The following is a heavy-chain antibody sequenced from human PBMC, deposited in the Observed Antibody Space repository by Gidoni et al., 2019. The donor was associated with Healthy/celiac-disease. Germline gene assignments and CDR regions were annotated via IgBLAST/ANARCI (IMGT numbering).Heavy chain of an antibody. CDR2: IYYRGST. Sequence: QLQLQESGPGLVEPSETLSLTCTVSGGSISSSSYYWGWLRQPPGKGLEWIGSIYYRGSTYYNPSLKSRVTISVDTSKNQFSLKLSSVTAADTAVYYCASRSPSVADVDYWGQGTLVTVSS. V-gene: IGHV4-39*01. D-gene: IGHD6-19*01. J-gene: IGHJ4*02. CDR1: GGSISSSSYY. CDR3: ASRSPSVADVDY.